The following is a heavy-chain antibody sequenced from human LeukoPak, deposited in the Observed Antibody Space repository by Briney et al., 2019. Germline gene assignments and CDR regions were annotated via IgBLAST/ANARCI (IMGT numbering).Heavy chain of an antibody. CDR2: IYTSGRT. CDR1: GGSISSYY. J-gene: IGHJ4*02. Sequence: PSETLSLTCTVSGGSISSYYWSWIRQPPGKGLEWIGRIYTSGRTNYNPSLKSRVNMSVDTSKNQFSLKLSSVTAADTAVYYCAREVVVPAAILATRPFDYWGQGTLVTVSS. V-gene: IGHV4-4*07. D-gene: IGHD2-2*02. CDR3: AREVVVPAAILATRPFDY.